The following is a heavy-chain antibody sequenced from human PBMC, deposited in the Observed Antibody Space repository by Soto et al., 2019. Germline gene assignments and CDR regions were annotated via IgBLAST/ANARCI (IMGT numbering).Heavy chain of an antibody. CDR1: GYTFTSYD. Sequence: ASVKVSCKASGYTFTSYDINWVRQATGQGLEWMGWMNPNSGNTGYAQKFQGRVTMTRNTSISTAYMELSSLRSEDTAVYYCARFRPGYCTNGVCYFGYWGQGTLVTVSS. CDR3: ARFRPGYCTNGVCYFGY. CDR2: MNPNSGNT. V-gene: IGHV1-8*01. J-gene: IGHJ4*02. D-gene: IGHD2-8*01.